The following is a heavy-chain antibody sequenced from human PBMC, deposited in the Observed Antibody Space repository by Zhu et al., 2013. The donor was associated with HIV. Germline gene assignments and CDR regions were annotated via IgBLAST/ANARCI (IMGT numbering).Heavy chain of an antibody. D-gene: IGHD4-17*01. Sequence: QVQLAQSGAEVKKPGSSVKVSCKASGGTFSSYTISWVRQAPGQGLEWMGWINAGNGNTKYSQKFQGRVTITRDTSASTAYMELSSLRSEDTAVYYCARGRDYGDEYASTFDYWGQGTLGHRLL. CDR1: GGTFSSYT. CDR3: ARGRDYGDEYASTFDY. J-gene: IGHJ4*02. V-gene: IGHV1-3*01. CDR2: INAGNGNT.